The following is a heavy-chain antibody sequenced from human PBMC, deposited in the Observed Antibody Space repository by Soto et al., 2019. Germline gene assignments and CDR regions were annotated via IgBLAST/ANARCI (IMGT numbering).Heavy chain of an antibody. V-gene: IGHV3-7*04. J-gene: IGHJ4*02. D-gene: IGHD1-20*01. CDR1: GFTFSSHW. Sequence: GGSLRLSCAASGFTFSSHWINWIRQTPGRGLEWLAVIKQDGSEKYYVDSVKGRFTVSRDNAKNSAYLQMNSLRVDDTAVYYCARDWYMDYWGQGTLVTVSS. CDR3: ARDWYMDY. CDR2: IKQDGSEK.